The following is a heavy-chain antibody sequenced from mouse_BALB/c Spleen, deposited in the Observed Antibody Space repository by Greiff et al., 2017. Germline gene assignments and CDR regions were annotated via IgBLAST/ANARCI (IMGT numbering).Heavy chain of an antibody. Sequence: EVQLVESGGGLVQPGGSRKLSCAASGFTFSSFGMHWVRQAPEKGLEWVAYISSGSSTIYYADTVKGRFTISRDNPKNTLFLQMTSLRSEDTAMYYCARGNGNYPDYWGQGTTLTVSS. V-gene: IGHV5-17*02. CDR1: GFTFSSFG. CDR2: ISSGSSTI. J-gene: IGHJ2*01. D-gene: IGHD2-1*01. CDR3: ARGNGNYPDY.